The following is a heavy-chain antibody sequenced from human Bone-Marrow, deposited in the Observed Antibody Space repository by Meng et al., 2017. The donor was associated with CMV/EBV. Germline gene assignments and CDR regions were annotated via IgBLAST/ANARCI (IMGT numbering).Heavy chain of an antibody. Sequence: SETLSLTGAVYGGSFSVYYWSWIRQPPGKGLEWMGEINHSGSTNYNPSLKSRVTISVDTSKNQCSLKLSSVTAADTAVYYCARSGRTKARPAYYYGMDVWGQGTTVTVSS. CDR1: GGSFSVYY. CDR3: ARSGRTKARPAYYYGMDV. J-gene: IGHJ6*02. V-gene: IGHV4-34*01. D-gene: IGHD6-6*01. CDR2: INHSGST.